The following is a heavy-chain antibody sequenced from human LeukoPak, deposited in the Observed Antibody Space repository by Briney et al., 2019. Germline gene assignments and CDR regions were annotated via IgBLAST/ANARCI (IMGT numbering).Heavy chain of an antibody. J-gene: IGHJ4*02. D-gene: IGHD4-17*01. Sequence: PGGSLRLSCAASGLTFSNHGMSWVRQAPGKGPEWVAAISGSGGSTYYADSVKGRFTISRDNAKNSLYLQMNSLRAEDTAVYYCAKSTADYWGQGTLVTVSS. CDR1: GLTFSNHG. CDR2: ISGSGGST. CDR3: AKSTADY. V-gene: IGHV3-23*01.